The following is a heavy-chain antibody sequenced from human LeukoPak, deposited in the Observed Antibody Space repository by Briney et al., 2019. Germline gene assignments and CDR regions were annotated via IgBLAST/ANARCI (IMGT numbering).Heavy chain of an antibody. CDR1: GYTFTGYY. Sequence: ASVKVSCKASGYTFTGYYMHWVRRAPGQGLEWMGWINPNSGGTNYAQKSQGRVTMTRDTSISTAYMELSRLRSDDTAVYYCARGESEAPYYYYYMDVWGKGTTVTVSS. CDR3: ARGESEAPYYYYYMDV. J-gene: IGHJ6*03. CDR2: INPNSGGT. V-gene: IGHV1-2*02.